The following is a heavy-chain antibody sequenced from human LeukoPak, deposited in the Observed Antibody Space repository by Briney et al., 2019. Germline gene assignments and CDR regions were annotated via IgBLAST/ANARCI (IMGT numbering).Heavy chain of an antibody. Sequence: GRSLRLSCAAAGFTFSSYAMHWVRQAPGKGLEWVAVISYDGSNKYYADSVKGRFTISRDNSKNTLYLQMNSLRAEDTAVYYCARGRADFWSGYGMDVWGQGTTVTVSS. CDR1: GFTFSSYA. CDR2: ISYDGSNK. J-gene: IGHJ6*02. V-gene: IGHV3-30-3*01. D-gene: IGHD3-3*01. CDR3: ARGRADFWSGYGMDV.